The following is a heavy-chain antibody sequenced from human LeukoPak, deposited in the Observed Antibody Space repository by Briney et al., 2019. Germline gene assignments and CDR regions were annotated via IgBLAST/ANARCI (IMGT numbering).Heavy chain of an antibody. V-gene: IGHV1-2*02. D-gene: IGHD1-1*01. J-gene: IGHJ5*02. Sequence: GASVKVSCKASGYRFTSSGISWVRQAPGQGLEWMGWINPNTGGTNYAQNFQGRVTMTRDTSTSTAYMELSRLRSDDTAIYYCARDRTGAWFDPWGQGTLVTVSS. CDR2: INPNTGGT. CDR1: GYRFTSSG. CDR3: ARDRTGAWFDP.